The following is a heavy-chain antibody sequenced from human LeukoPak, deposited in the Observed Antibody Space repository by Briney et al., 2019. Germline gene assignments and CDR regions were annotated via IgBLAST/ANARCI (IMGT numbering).Heavy chain of an antibody. CDR3: ARDHYDFWSGYQHEFFYFDY. CDR2: IIPIFGTA. J-gene: IGHJ4*02. CDR1: GGTFSSYA. Sequence: ASETVSCKASGGTFSSYAISLVRQAPGQGLEWMGRIIPIFGTANYAQKFQGRVTITTDESTSTAYMELSSLRSEDTAVYYCARDHYDFWSGYQHEFFYFDYWGQGTLVTVSS. D-gene: IGHD3-3*01. V-gene: IGHV1-69*05.